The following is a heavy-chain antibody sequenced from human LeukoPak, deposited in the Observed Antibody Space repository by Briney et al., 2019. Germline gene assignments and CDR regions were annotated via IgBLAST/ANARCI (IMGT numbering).Heavy chain of an antibody. CDR2: IVPIFDSP. CDR1: GGTFRDYA. V-gene: IGHV1-69*05. CDR3: ARQVVATGLDD. D-gene: IGHD3-10*01. J-gene: IGHJ4*02. Sequence: SVKVSCEASGGTFRDYALSWVRLTPGQELEWMGGIVPIFDSPTHGQNFQDRVSMTMDESAATAYLELRSLRSDDTAIYYCARQVVATGLDDWGQGTLVTVSS.